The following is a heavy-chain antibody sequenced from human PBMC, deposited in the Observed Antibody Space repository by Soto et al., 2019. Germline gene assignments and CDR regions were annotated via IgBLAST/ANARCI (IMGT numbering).Heavy chain of an antibody. V-gene: IGHV4-31*03. J-gene: IGHJ6*02. CDR1: GASISTGGYF. Sequence: PSETLSLTCSVSGASISTGGYFWSWIRQSPGKGLEWIGYIYYSGTTYYNPSLKSRVTISVDTSKNQFSLKLSSVTAADTAVYYCAASCVACGGFNYYGMDVWGQGTTVTVSS. CDR2: IYYSGTT. D-gene: IGHD2-21*01. CDR3: AASCVACGGFNYYGMDV.